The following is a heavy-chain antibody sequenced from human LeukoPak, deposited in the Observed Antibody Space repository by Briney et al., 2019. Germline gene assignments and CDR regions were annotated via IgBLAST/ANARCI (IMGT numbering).Heavy chain of an antibody. CDR3: ARRGDV. CDR1: GGSISSGDYY. Sequence: SHTLSLTCTVSGGSISSGDYYWNWIRQPAGKGLEWIGRIYTSGSTNYNPSLRSRVTISRDTSKNQFSLQLNSVTAADTAVYYCARRGDVWGQGTMVTVSS. J-gene: IGHJ3*01. CDR2: IYTSGST. V-gene: IGHV4-61*02.